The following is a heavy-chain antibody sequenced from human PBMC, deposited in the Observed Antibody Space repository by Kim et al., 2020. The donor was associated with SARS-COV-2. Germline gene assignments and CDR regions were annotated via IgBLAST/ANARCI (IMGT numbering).Heavy chain of an antibody. CDR3: ASGTWAQDY. CDR1: GGSISGSSHY. CDR2: IYYSGST. J-gene: IGHJ4*02. Sequence: SETLSLTCPVSGGSISGSSHYWGWIRQPPGKGLEWIGSIYYSGSTYYNPSLKSRVSISVDTSKNQFSLKLASVTAADTSVYYCASGTWAQDYWGQGTLVTVSS. V-gene: IGHV4-39*01.